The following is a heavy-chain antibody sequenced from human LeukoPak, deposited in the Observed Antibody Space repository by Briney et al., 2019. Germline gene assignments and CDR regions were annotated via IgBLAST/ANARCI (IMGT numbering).Heavy chain of an antibody. CDR1: GFTFSSYG. D-gene: IGHD3-10*01. CDR2: ISYDGSNK. CDR3: AKTVRSYYGSGRYGMDV. Sequence: GGSLRLSCAASGFTFSSYGMHWVRQAPGKGLEWVAVISYDGSNKYYADSVKGRFTISRDNSKNTLYLQMNSLRAEDTAVYYCAKTVRSYYGSGRYGMDVWGQGTTVTVSS. J-gene: IGHJ6*02. V-gene: IGHV3-30*18.